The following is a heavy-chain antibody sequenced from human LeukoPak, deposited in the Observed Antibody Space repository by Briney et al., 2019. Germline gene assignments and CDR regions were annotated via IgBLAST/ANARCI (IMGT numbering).Heavy chain of an antibody. D-gene: IGHD6-6*01. CDR1: GFTFSSYA. J-gene: IGHJ6*03. CDR3: ARELAASYMDV. CDR2: ISGSGGST. V-gene: IGHV3-23*01. Sequence: GGSLRLSRAASGFTFSSYAMSWVRQAPGKGLEWVSAISGSGGSTYYADSVKGRFTISRDNAKNSLYLQMNSLRAEDTAVYYCARELAASYMDVWGKGTTVTVSS.